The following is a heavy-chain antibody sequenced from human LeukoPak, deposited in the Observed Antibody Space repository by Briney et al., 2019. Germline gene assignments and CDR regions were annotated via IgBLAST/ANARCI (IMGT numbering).Heavy chain of an antibody. CDR2: IHHSGRT. D-gene: IGHD3-10*01. J-gene: IGHJ3*02. CDR3: AKSNGYGLVDI. Sequence: SETLSLTCTVSGYSISSDYYWGWIRQPPGKGLEWIGSIHHSGRTYYNPSLKSRVTISVDTSKNQFSLKLSSVTAADTAVYYCAKSNGYGLVDIWGQGTMVTVSS. CDR1: GYSISSDYY. V-gene: IGHV4-38-2*02.